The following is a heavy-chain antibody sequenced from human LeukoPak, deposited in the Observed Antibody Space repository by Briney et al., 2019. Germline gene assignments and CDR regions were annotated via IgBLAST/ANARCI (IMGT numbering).Heavy chain of an antibody. CDR1: GFTFSSYA. Sequence: GGSLRLSCAASGFTFSSYAMSWVRQAPGKGLEWVAVTVGGGDGTYYADSVKGRFTISRDNSKSTLYLQMNSLRAEDTAIYYCAKDLCSDTSCSSRGIDYWGQGTLVTVSS. V-gene: IGHV3-23*01. CDR2: TVGGGDGT. D-gene: IGHD2-2*01. CDR3: AKDLCSDTSCSSRGIDY. J-gene: IGHJ4*02.